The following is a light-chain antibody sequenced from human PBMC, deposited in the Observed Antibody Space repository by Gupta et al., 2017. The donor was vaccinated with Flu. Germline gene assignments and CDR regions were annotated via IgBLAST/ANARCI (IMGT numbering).Light chain of an antibody. J-gene: IGLJ1*01. V-gene: IGLV2-23*01. CDR1: SSDVGRYNL. Sequence: QSALTQPASVSGSPGQSITISCTGTSSDVGRYNLVSWYQQHPGKAPKLMIYEGSKRPSGVSNRFSGSKSGNTASLTIPGLQAEDEADYYCCSYAGSSTYVFGTGTKVTVL. CDR2: EGS. CDR3: CSYAGSSTYV.